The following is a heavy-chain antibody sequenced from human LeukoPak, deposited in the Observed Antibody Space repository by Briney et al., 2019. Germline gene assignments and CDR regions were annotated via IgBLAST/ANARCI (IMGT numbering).Heavy chain of an antibody. CDR1: GFTFNSYR. J-gene: IGHJ1*01. CDR2: ISSSSRYI. D-gene: IGHD3-10*01. V-gene: IGHV3-21*01. CDR3: AKDSGEGPPQYFQH. Sequence: GGSLRLSCAASGFTFNSYRMNWVRQAPGKGLEWVSSISSSSRYIYYADSVKGRFTISRDNAKNSLYLQMNSLRAEDTAVYYCAKDSGEGPPQYFQHWGQGTLVTVSS.